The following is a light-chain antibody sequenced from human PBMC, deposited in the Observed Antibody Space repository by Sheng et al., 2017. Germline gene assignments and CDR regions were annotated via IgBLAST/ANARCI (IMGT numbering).Light chain of an antibody. CDR1: SSDVGGSNY. J-gene: IGLJ2*01. CDR2: EVN. Sequence: QSALTQPPFASGSPGQSVTISCTGTSSDVGGSNYVSWYQQHPGKAPKLMIYEVNKRPSGVPDRFFGSKSGNTASLTVSGLQAEDEADYYCYSYAGSDIWVFGGGTRLTVL. V-gene: IGLV2-8*01. CDR3: YSYAGSDIWV.